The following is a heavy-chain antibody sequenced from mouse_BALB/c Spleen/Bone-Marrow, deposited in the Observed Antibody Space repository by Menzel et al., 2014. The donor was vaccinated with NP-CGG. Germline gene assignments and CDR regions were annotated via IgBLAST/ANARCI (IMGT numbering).Heavy chain of an antibody. J-gene: IGHJ4*01. D-gene: IGHD2-14*01. CDR2: IYPGSGST. V-gene: IGHV1S22*01. Sequence: LQQSGSELVRPGASVKLSCKASGYTFTSYWMHWVKQRHGQGLEWIGNIYPGSGSTNYDEKFKSKGTLTVDTSSSTAYMHLSSLTSEDSAVYYCTRDQVRRGYYYAMDYWGQXTSVTXSS. CDR3: TRDQVRRGYYYAMDY. CDR1: GYTFTSYW.